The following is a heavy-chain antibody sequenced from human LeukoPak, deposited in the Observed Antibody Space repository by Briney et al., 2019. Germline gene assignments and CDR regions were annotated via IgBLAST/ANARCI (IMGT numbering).Heavy chain of an antibody. J-gene: IGHJ4*02. D-gene: IGHD2-15*01. CDR2: IYSGGST. Sequence: GGSLRLSCAASGFTVSSNYMSWVRQAPGKGLEWVAVIYSGGSTYYADSVKGRFTISRDNSKNTLYLQMNSLRAEDTAVYYCARLGCSGGSCYSGEDYFDYWGQGTLVTVSS. V-gene: IGHV3-53*01. CDR3: ARLGCSGGSCYSGEDYFDY. CDR1: GFTVSSNY.